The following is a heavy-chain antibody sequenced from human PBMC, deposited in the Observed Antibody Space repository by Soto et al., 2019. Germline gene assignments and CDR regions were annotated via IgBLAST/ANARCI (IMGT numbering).Heavy chain of an antibody. V-gene: IGHV3-23*01. Sequence: PGGSLRLSCAASGFTFSSYAMSWVRQAPGKGLEWVSAISGSGGSTYYADSVKGRFTISRDNSKNTLYLQMNSLRAEDTAVYYCAKILVSEDGGSYFDYWGQGTLVTVSS. CDR1: GFTFSSYA. CDR2: ISGSGGST. CDR3: AKILVSEDGGSYFDY. D-gene: IGHD2-15*01. J-gene: IGHJ4*02.